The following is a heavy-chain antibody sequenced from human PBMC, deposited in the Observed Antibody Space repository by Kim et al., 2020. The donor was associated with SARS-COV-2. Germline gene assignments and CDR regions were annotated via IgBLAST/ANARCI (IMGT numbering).Heavy chain of an antibody. D-gene: IGHD6-13*01. Sequence: SETLSLTCTVSGGSISSHYWSWIRQPPGKGLEWIGYIYYSGSTNYNPSLKSRVSLSVDTSKNQFSLKMSSVTAADTAVYYCARSRWGLVYWGQGILVTVSS. V-gene: IGHV4-59*08. CDR1: GGSISSHY. CDR3: ARSRWGLVY. J-gene: IGHJ4*02. CDR2: IYYSGST.